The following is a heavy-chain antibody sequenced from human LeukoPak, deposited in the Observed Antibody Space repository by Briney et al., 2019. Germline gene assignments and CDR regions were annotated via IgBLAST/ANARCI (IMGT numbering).Heavy chain of an antibody. Sequence: GASVKVSCKASGYTFTGYYMHWVRQAPGQGLEWMGWINPNSGGTNYAQKFQGRVTMTRDTSISTAYMELSRLRSDDTAVYYCASWRGNDYGDHAFEDAFDIWGQGTMVTVSS. CDR3: ASWRGNDYGDHAFEDAFDI. V-gene: IGHV1-2*02. CDR2: INPNSGGT. CDR1: GYTFTGYY. J-gene: IGHJ3*02. D-gene: IGHD4-17*01.